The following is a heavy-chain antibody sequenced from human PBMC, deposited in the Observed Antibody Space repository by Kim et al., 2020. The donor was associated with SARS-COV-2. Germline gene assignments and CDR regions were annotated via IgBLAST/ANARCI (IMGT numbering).Heavy chain of an antibody. J-gene: IGHJ3*02. Sequence: SETLSLTCAVYGGSFSGYYWSWIRQPPGKGLEWIGQINHGGSTNYNPSLKSRVTISVDTSKNQISLKLSSVTAADTAVYYCASHCTTTSCYFGFDIWGQG. V-gene: IGHV4-34*01. D-gene: IGHD2-2*01. CDR3: ASHCTTTSCYFGFDI. CDR1: GGSFSGYY. CDR2: INHGGST.